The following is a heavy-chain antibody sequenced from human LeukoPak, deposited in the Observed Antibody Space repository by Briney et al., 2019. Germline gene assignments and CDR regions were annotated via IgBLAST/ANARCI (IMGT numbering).Heavy chain of an antibody. J-gene: IGHJ4*02. V-gene: IGHV3-33*06. CDR2: IWYDGSNK. D-gene: IGHD2-15*01. Sequence: GGSLRLSCAASGFAFSSYGMRWVRQAPGKGLEWVAVIWYDGSNKYYADSVKGRFTISRDNSKNTLYLQMNSLRAEDTAVYYCAKDSAVVAATLFDYWGQGTLVTVSS. CDR1: GFAFSSYG. CDR3: AKDSAVVAATLFDY.